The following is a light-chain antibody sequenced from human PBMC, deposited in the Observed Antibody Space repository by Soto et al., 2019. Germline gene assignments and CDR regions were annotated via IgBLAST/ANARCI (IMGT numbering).Light chain of an antibody. CDR1: SSNIGAGYD. Sequence: QSVLTQPPSVSGAPGQRVTISCTGSSSNIGAGYDVHWYQQLPGTAHKLPIYGNNNRPSGVPDRFSGSKSGTSASLAITGLQAEDETDYYCQSYDSSLDVVFGGGTKLTVL. CDR3: QSYDSSLDVV. V-gene: IGLV1-40*01. J-gene: IGLJ2*01. CDR2: GNN.